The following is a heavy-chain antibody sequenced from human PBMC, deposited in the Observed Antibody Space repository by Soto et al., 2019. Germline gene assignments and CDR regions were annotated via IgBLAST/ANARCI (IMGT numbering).Heavy chain of an antibody. V-gene: IGHV3-33*01. CDR2: IWYDGSHE. D-gene: IGHD3-22*01. CDR1: GFIFSNYG. J-gene: IGHJ2*01. CDR3: ARDRYSYDSRAYQGVDWYFDL. Sequence: PGGSLRLSCAAFGFIFSNYGMHWVRQAPGKXLEWVAVIWYDGSHESYADSVRGRFTISRDNSKNTLFLQMNSLRAEDTAVYYCARDRYSYDSRAYQGVDWYFDLWGRGTLVTVSS.